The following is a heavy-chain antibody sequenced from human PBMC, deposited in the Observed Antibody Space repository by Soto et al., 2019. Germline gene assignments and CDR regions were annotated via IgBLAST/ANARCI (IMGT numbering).Heavy chain of an antibody. CDR2: IWYDGSNK. CDR3: AREALPQGMDV. CDR1: GFTFSSYG. V-gene: IGHV3-33*01. J-gene: IGHJ6*02. Sequence: GGSLRLSCAASGFTFSSYGMHWVRQAPGKGLEWVAVIWYDGSNKYYADSVKGRFTISRDNSKNTLYLQMNSLRAEDTAVYYCAREALPQGMDVWGQGTTVTVSS.